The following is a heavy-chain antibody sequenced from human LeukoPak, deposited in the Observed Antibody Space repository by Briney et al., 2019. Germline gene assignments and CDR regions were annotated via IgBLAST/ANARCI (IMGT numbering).Heavy chain of an antibody. V-gene: IGHV3-21*01. D-gene: IGHD2-2*01. J-gene: IGHJ4*02. CDR1: GLPFSNYG. CDR3: TRDADRTASCYFDS. CDR2: ISGTGTYV. Sequence: GGPLSLSCAASGLPFSNYGMSWVRQAPGKGLEGVSPISGTGTYVHYADSVKGRFTISRDNAKNSLYLQMNSLRAEDTALYYCTRDADRTASCYFDSWGQGTLVTVSS.